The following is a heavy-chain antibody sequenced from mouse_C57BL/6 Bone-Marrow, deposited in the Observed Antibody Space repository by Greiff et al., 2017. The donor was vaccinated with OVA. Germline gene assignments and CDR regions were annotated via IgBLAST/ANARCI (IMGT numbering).Heavy chain of an antibody. CDR1: GFNIKGDY. V-gene: IGHV14-4*01. D-gene: IGHD2-4*01. Sequence: EVQLQQSGAELVRPGASVKLSCTASGFNIKGDYMHWVKQRPEQGLEWIGLIDPDNGDTEYAAKFKGKATITADKSSNTAYLQLSSLTSEDTAIYYCTTGPVDYCEGFAYWGQGTLVTVSA. CDR3: TTGPVDYCEGFAY. CDR2: IDPDNGDT. J-gene: IGHJ3*01.